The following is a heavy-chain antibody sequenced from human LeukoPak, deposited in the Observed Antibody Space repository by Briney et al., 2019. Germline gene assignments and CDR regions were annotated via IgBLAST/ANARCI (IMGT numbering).Heavy chain of an antibody. D-gene: IGHD3-16*01. CDR3: TTRACHAGGCSSSFYYYYGLHF. CDR1: GNSISNYA. Sequence: SVKVSCKASGNSISNYAVSWVRQAPGQGFEWMGGIIPIFGTADYAQKFQGRVTITADQSTSTTYMALSSLKSEDTATYYCTTRACHAGGCSSSFYYYYGLHFWGQGTTASVSS. V-gene: IGHV1-69*13. J-gene: IGHJ6*02. CDR2: IIPIFGTA.